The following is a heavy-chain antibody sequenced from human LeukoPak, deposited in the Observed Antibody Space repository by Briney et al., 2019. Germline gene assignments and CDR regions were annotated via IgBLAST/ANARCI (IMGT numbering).Heavy chain of an antibody. CDR1: GFTFSSYW. D-gene: IGHD3-22*01. CDR3: ARLHSSGCLYYFDY. V-gene: IGHV3-74*01. CDR2: INSDGSST. J-gene: IGHJ4*02. Sequence: GGSLRLSCAASGFTFSSYWMHWVRQAPGKGLVWVSRINSDGSSTSYADSVKGRFTISRDNAKNTLYLQMNSLRAEDTAVYYCARLHSSGCLYYFDYWGQGTLVTVSS.